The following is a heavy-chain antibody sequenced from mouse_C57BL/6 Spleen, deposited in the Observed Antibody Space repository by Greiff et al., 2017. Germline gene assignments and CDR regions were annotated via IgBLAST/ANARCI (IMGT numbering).Heavy chain of an antibody. Sequence: QVQLQQPGAELVKPGASVKLSCKASGYTFTSYWMQWVKQRPGQGLEWIGEIDPSDSYTNYNQKFKGKATLTVDTSSSTAYMQLSSLTSEDSAVYYCARDYSNWGFAYWGQGTLVTVSA. CDR3: ARDYSNWGFAY. V-gene: IGHV1-50*01. D-gene: IGHD2-5*01. J-gene: IGHJ3*01. CDR1: GYTFTSYW. CDR2: IDPSDSYT.